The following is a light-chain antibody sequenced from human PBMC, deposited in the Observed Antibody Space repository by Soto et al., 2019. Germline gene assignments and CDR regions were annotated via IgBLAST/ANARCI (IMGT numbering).Light chain of an antibody. V-gene: IGKV3-11*01. CDR2: DAS. Sequence: EIVLTQSPATLSLSPGERATLSCRASQSVSSYLAWYQQKPGQAPRLLIYDASNRATGIPARFSGSGSGTEFTLTISSLQSEDFAVYYCQQRSNWPSFGPGTKVDI. CDR3: QQRSNWPS. J-gene: IGKJ3*01. CDR1: QSVSSY.